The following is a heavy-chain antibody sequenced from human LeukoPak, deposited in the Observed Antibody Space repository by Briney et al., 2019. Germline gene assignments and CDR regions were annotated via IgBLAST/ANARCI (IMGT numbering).Heavy chain of an antibody. Sequence: GGSLRLSCAASGFTSGSYGMHWVRQAPGKGLEWVANIKQDGSEKYYVDSVKGRFTISRDNAKNSLYLQMNTLRAEDTAVYYCARPGYCSGDTCYVAFDIWGQGTMVTVSS. CDR2: IKQDGSEK. J-gene: IGHJ3*02. V-gene: IGHV3-7*01. D-gene: IGHD2-15*01. CDR1: GFTSGSYG. CDR3: ARPGYCSGDTCYVAFDI.